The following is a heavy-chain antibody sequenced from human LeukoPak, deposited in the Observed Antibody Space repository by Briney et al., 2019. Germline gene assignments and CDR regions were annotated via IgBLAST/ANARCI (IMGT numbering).Heavy chain of an antibody. V-gene: IGHV4-30-4*01. CDR3: ARERKPNWFDP. Sequence: SETLSLTCTVSGGSISSGDYYWSWIREPPGEGLEWVGDIYYSGSTYYNPSLKSRGTISVDTSKNQFSLKLSSVSAADTAVYYCARERKPNWFDPWGQGTLVTVSS. J-gene: IGHJ5*02. CDR1: GGSISSGDYY. CDR2: IYYSGST.